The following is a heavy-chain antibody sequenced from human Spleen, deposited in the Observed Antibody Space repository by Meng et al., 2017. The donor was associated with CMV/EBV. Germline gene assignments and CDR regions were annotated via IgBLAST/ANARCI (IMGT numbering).Heavy chain of an antibody. CDR2: INDATNNK. CDR3: ARTPQGYSYGYSAFYLDL. D-gene: IGHD5-18*01. J-gene: IGHJ4*02. Sequence: GGSLRLSCAASGFTFSSYEMNWVRQAPGKGLEWVSYINDATNNKYYADSVKGRFTISRDNAQNSLYLQMNSLRVDDTAVYYCARTPQGYSYGYSAFYLDLWGQGTLVTVSS. CDR1: GFTFSSYE. V-gene: IGHV3-48*03.